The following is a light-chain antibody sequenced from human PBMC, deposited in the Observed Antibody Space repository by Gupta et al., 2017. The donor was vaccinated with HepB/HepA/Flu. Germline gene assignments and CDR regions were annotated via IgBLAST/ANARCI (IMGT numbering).Light chain of an antibody. CDR1: QSILYSYNNKNS. J-gene: IGKJ4*01. CDR3: QQSYSSPLT. CDR2: WAS. V-gene: IGKV4-1*01. Sequence: DIVMTQSPDSLAVSLGERATINCKSSQSILYSYNNKNSLAWYQQKPGQPPKLLIYWASTRESGVPDRFSGSGSGTDFTLTISNLQAEDVAVYYCQQSYSSPLTFGGGTKVEIK.